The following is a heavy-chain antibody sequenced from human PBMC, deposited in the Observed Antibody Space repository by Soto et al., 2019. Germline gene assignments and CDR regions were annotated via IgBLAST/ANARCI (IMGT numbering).Heavy chain of an antibody. Sequence: HPGXSLRLSCAASGFTFSSYGIHWVVQAPGKGLEWVAVISYDGSNKYYADSVKGRFTISRDNSKNTLYLQMNSLRAEYMAVYYCAKPTVVVQFGADIWGQGTMVTVSS. V-gene: IGHV3-30*18. CDR2: ISYDGSNK. D-gene: IGHD3-22*01. CDR3: AKPTVVVQFGADI. J-gene: IGHJ3*02. CDR1: GFTFSSYG.